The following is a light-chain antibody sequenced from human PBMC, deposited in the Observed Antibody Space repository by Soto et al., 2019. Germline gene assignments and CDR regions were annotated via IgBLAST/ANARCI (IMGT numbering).Light chain of an antibody. Sequence: QLVLTQPPSVSGAPGQRVTISCTGSSSNIGAGYDVHWYQQLPGTAPNLLMYGNSNRPSGVPDRFSGSKSGTSASLAITGLQAEDEADYYCQSYDNSLSGSWVFGGGTKVTVL. CDR1: SSNIGAGYD. CDR2: GNS. CDR3: QSYDNSLSGSWV. J-gene: IGLJ3*02. V-gene: IGLV1-40*01.